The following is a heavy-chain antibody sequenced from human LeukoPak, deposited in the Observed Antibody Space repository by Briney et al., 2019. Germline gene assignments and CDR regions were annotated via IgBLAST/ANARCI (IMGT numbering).Heavy chain of an antibody. V-gene: IGHV3-30*19. J-gene: IGHJ6*02. D-gene: IGHD5-12*01. CDR2: ILYDGSNT. Sequence: GGSLRLSCAASGFTFSSYGMPWVRQAPGKGLDWVAVILYDGSNTYYADSVKGRFTISRDNSKNTLYLQMNSLGAEDTALYYCARDGNSGYAHYLYYGMDVWGQGTTVTVSS. CDR1: GFTFSSYG. CDR3: ARDGNSGYAHYLYYGMDV.